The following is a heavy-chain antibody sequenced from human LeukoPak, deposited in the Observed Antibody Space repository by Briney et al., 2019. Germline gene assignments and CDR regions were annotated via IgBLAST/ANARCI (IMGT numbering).Heavy chain of an antibody. CDR2: ISAYNGNT. V-gene: IGHV1-18*01. CDR1: GYTFTSYD. Sequence: ASVKVSCKASGYTFTSYDINWVRQATGQGLEWMGWISAYNGNTNYAQKLQGRVTMTTDTSTSTAYTELRSLRSDDTAVYYCARMGVVTMVRGVTNWFDPWGQGTLVTVSS. D-gene: IGHD3-10*01. J-gene: IGHJ5*02. CDR3: ARMGVVTMVRGVTNWFDP.